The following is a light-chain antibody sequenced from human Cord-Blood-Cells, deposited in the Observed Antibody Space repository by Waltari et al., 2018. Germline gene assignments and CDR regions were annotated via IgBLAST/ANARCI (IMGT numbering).Light chain of an antibody. J-gene: IGKJ4*01. V-gene: IGKV1-39*01. CDR2: AAS. CDR3: QQSYSTPH. Sequence: DIQMTQSPSSLSASVGDRVTITCRASQSISNYLNWYQQKPGKAPKLLIYAASSLQSGVPSRFSGSGSGTDFTLTISSLQPEDFATYYCQQSYSTPHFGGGTKVEIK. CDR1: QSISNY.